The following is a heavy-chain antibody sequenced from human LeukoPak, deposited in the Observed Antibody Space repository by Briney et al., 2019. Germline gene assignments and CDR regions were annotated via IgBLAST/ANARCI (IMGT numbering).Heavy chain of an antibody. Sequence: SETLSLTCAVYGGSFSGYYWSWIRQPPGKGLEWIGEINHSRSTNYNPSLKSRVTISVDTSKNQFSLKLSSVTAADTAVYYCARVNDYGYSQRSRFDYWGQGTLVTVSS. CDR3: ARVNDYGYSQRSRFDY. CDR2: INHSRST. J-gene: IGHJ4*02. CDR1: GGSFSGYY. D-gene: IGHD4/OR15-4a*01. V-gene: IGHV4-34*01.